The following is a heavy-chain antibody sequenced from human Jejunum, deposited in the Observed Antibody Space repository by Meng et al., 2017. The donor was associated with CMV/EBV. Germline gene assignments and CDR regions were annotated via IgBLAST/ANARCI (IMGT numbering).Heavy chain of an antibody. D-gene: IGHD2/OR15-2a*01. V-gene: IGHV3-48*03. J-gene: IGHJ4*02. CDR1: FTLSSYE. CDR2: IHNSGSVI. CDR3: ARDAQTTFKGGNFDC. Sequence: FTLSSYEMNWVRQAPGKGLEWVSYIHNSGSVIYYAESVKGRFTISRDNAKNSLYLQVNSLRAEDTAVYYCARDAQTTFKGGNFDCWGQGTLVTVSS.